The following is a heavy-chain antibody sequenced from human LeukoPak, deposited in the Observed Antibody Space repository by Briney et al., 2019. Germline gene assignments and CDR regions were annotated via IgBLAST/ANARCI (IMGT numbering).Heavy chain of an antibody. J-gene: IGHJ4*02. V-gene: IGHV3-48*04. Sequence: GGSLRLSCATSGFTFTNYHMNWVRQASGKGLEGVSYISSDGTNILYADSVRGRFTISRDNAKNTLYLQMNSLRAEDTALYYCAKVRGRITMVRGVIFDYWGQGTLVTVSS. CDR1: GFTFTNYH. D-gene: IGHD3-10*01. CDR2: ISSDGTNI. CDR3: AKVRGRITMVRGVIFDY.